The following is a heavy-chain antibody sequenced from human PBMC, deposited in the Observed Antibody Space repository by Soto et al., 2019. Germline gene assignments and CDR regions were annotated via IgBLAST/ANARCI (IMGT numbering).Heavy chain of an antibody. D-gene: IGHD2-21*02. J-gene: IGHJ4*02. CDR1: GFTFSSYG. CDR3: AKETPAYCGGDCYSDY. Sequence: GGSLRLSCAASGFTFSSYGMHWVRQAPGKGLEWVAVISYDGSNKYYADSVKGRFTISRDNSKNTLYLQMNSLRAEDTAVYYCAKETPAYCGGDCYSDYWGQGTLVTVSS. V-gene: IGHV3-30*18. CDR2: ISYDGSNK.